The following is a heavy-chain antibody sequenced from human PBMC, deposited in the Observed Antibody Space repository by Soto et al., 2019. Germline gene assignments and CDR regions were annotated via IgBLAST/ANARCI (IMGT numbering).Heavy chain of an antibody. CDR2: ISSSSSYT. J-gene: IGHJ6*02. V-gene: IGHV3-11*06. Sequence: QVQLVESGGGLVKPGGSLRLSCAASGFTFSDYYMSWIRQAPGKGLEWVSYISSSSSYTNYADSVKGRFTISRDNAKNSLYLQMNSLRAEDTAVYYCARALSSGYDSGMDVWGQGTTVTVSS. D-gene: IGHD5-12*01. CDR1: GFTFSDYY. CDR3: ARALSSGYDSGMDV.